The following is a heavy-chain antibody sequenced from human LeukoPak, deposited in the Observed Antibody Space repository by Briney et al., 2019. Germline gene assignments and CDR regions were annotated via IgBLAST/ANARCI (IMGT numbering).Heavy chain of an antibody. V-gene: IGHV1-69*13. Sequence: SVKVSCKASGGTFSSYAISWVRQAPGQGLEWMGGIIPIFGTANYAQKFQGRVTITADESTSTAYMELRSLRSDDTAVYYCARDGGDSSSSVRWDDYWGQGTLVTVSS. CDR3: ARDGGDSSSSVRWDDY. CDR2: IIPIFGTA. D-gene: IGHD6-6*01. CDR1: GGTFSSYA. J-gene: IGHJ4*02.